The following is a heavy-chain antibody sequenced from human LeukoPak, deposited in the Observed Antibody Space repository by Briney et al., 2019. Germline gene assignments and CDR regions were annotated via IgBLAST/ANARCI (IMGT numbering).Heavy chain of an antibody. CDR2: IIPIFGTA. CDR1: GGTFSSYA. J-gene: IGHJ4*02. V-gene: IGHV1-69*01. D-gene: IGHD5-12*01. Sequence: SVKVSCKASGGTFSSYAISWVRQAPGQGLEWIGGIIPIFGTANYAQKFQGRVTITADESTSTAYMELSSLRSEDTAVYYCARHLYSGYDSPPAYWGQGTLVTVSS. CDR3: ARHLYSGYDSPPAY.